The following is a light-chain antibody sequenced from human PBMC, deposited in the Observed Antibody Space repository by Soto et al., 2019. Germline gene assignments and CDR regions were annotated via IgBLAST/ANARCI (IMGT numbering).Light chain of an antibody. V-gene: IGKV3-20*01. CDR2: GAS. CDR3: QQYFEWPPMT. Sequence: EIALTQSPGTLSLSPGERATLSCRASQTVSSNYLAWYQQKAGQAPRLLIYGASSRATGIPDRFSGSGSGTDFTLTISSLRSEDSAIYYCQQYFEWPPMTFGQGTKVEI. CDR1: QTVSSNY. J-gene: IGKJ1*01.